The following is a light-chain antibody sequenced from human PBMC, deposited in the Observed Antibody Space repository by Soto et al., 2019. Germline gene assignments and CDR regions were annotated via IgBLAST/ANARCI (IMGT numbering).Light chain of an antibody. CDR3: TSYTIRGTWV. CDR1: NSDVGGYNY. CDR2: EVT. J-gene: IGLJ3*02. V-gene: IGLV2-14*01. Sequence: QSVLTQPASVSGSPGQSITISCTGTNSDVGGYNYVSWYQQYPGKVPKLMIYEVTDRPSGISNRFSGSKSGNTASLTISGLQTEDEADYYCTSYTIRGTWVFGGGTKLTVL.